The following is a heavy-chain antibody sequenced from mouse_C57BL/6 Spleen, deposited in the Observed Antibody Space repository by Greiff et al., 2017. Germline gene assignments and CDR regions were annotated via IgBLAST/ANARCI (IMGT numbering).Heavy chain of an antibody. D-gene: IGHD1-1*01. CDR1: GYTFTDYY. Sequence: EVQLQQSGPELVKPGASVKISCKASGYTFTDYYMNWVKQSHGKSLEWIGDINPNNGGTSYNQKFKGKATLTVDKSSSTAYMELRSLTSEDSAVXYCARDSFITTVVDYWGQGTTLTVSS. J-gene: IGHJ2*01. CDR2: INPNNGGT. V-gene: IGHV1-26*01. CDR3: ARDSFITTVVDY.